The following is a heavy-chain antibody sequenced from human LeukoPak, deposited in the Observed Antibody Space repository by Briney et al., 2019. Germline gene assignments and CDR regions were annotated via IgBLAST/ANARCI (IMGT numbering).Heavy chain of an antibody. CDR1: GYTFTSYY. CDR3: ARGTRTIFGVVIPPSPFDY. J-gene: IGHJ4*02. D-gene: IGHD3-3*01. Sequence: ASVKVSCKASGYTFTSYYMHWVRQAPGQGLEWMGWINPNSGGTNYAQKFQGWVTMTRDTSISTAYMELSRLRSDDTAVYYCARGTRTIFGVVIPPSPFDYWGQGTLVTVSS. CDR2: INPNSGGT. V-gene: IGHV1-2*04.